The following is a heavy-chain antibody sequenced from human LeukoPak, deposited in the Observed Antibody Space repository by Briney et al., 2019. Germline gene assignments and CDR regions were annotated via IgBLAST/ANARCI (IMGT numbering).Heavy chain of an antibody. CDR3: AKCYYDSSGYYFGAFDS. D-gene: IGHD3-22*01. J-gene: IGHJ3*02. V-gene: IGHV3-23*01. Sequence: PGGSLRLSCAASGFTFSNYAMSWVRQAPEKGLEWVSAISGSGGSTYYADSVKGRFTISRDNSKNTLYLQMNSLRAEDTAVYYCAKCYYDSSGYYFGAFDSWGQGTMVTVSS. CDR2: ISGSGGST. CDR1: GFTFSNYA.